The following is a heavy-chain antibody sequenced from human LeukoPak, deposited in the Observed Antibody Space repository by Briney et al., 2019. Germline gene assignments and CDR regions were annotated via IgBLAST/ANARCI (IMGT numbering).Heavy chain of an antibody. J-gene: IGHJ4*02. CDR1: GFTFRSYS. Sequence: GGSLRLSCAASGFTFRSYSINWVRQAPGKGLEWVSAISGNGGSTYYADSVKGRFTISRDNSKNTLYLQMNSLRAEDTAVYYCAKDPGIAAASTGYWGQGTLVTVSS. V-gene: IGHV3-23*01. CDR2: ISGNGGST. D-gene: IGHD6-13*01. CDR3: AKDPGIAAASTGY.